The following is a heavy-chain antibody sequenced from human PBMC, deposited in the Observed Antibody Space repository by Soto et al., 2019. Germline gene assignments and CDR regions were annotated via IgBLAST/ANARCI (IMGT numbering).Heavy chain of an antibody. V-gene: IGHV3-53*01. CDR1: GFSVSSYY. CDR2: IYNSGGT. D-gene: IGHD2-15*01. CDR3: ARDLGGYLDY. J-gene: IGHJ4*02. Sequence: EVQLVESGGGLIQPGGSLRLSCAASGFSVSSYYMSWVRQAPGKGLEWVSVIYNSGGTYYADSVKGRFTISRDNSKNTRYLQMNTLSADDTAMYYCARDLGGYLDYWGQGTVVTVSS.